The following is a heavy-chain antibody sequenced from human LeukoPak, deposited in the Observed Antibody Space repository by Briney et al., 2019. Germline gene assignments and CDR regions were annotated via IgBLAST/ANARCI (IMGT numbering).Heavy chain of an antibody. CDR3: ARDLADSSDSDGVFDY. V-gene: IGHV3-11*06. J-gene: IGHJ4*02. CDR2: ISNSGSYT. CDR1: GFSFGDDY. D-gene: IGHD3-22*01. Sequence: PDGSLPLSCAVSGFSFGDDYMSWIRQAPGQGLEWVSYISNSGSYTNYADSVEGRSTTPRDNAENSLYLQMNSLRAEDTAVYYCARDLADSSDSDGVFDYRGAGNPGTVSS.